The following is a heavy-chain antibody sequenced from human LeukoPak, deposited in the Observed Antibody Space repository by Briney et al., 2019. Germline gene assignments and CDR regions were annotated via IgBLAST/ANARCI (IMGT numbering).Heavy chain of an antibody. J-gene: IGHJ4*02. CDR2: IIPILVIA. V-gene: IGHV1-69*04. Sequence: SSVTVSFKSSGCTFSSYALSWVRPPPARGLEWVGRIIPILVIANYAYTAQGRATITAYKSTSKADMELSSLKSEDTAVYYSATKRRPVGATMDPGDYWGQGTLVTVSS. CDR3: ATKRRPVGATMDPGDY. D-gene: IGHD1-26*01. CDR1: GCTFSSYA.